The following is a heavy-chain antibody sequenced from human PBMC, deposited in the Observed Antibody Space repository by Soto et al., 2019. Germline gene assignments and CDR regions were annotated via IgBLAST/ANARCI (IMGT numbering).Heavy chain of an antibody. D-gene: IGHD5-18*01. V-gene: IGHV4-30-4*01. CDR3: ASTSQGYSYGRNNFDY. J-gene: IGHJ4*02. Sequence: SETLSLTCTVSGGSISSGDYYWSWIRQPPGKGLEWIGYIYYSGSTYYNPSLKSRVTISVDTSKNQFSLKLSSVTAADTAVYYCASTSQGYSYGRNNFDYWGQGTLVTVSS. CDR2: IYYSGST. CDR1: GGSISSGDYY.